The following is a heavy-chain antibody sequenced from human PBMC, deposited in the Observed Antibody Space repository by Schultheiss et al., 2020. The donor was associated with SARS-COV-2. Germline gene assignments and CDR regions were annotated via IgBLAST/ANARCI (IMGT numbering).Heavy chain of an antibody. V-gene: IGHV4-61*01. CDR2: INHGGGT. D-gene: IGHD3-22*01. Sequence: SETLSLTCTVSGGSVSSGSYYWSWIRQHPGKGLEWLGHINHGGGTNYNPSLKSRVTISVDTSKNQLSVKLSSVTAADTAVYYCARSRGDHYDSSGRYDYWGQGHLVTVSS. J-gene: IGHJ4*02. CDR3: ARSRGDHYDSSGRYDY. CDR1: GGSVSSGSYY.